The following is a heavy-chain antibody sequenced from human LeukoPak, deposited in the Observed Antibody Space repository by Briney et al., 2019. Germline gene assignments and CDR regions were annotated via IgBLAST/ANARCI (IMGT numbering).Heavy chain of an antibody. D-gene: IGHD2-15*01. CDR3: AKRPRYVVASD. CDR1: EFTLSSSA. J-gene: IGHJ4*02. Sequence: PGGSLRLSCTASEFTLSSSAMSWVRQAPGKGLEWVSAISSTGNLYYADSVRGRFTISRDNSKNTLYLQMDSLRAEDTAVYYCAKRPRYVVASDWGQGSVVTVSA. V-gene: IGHV3-23*01. CDR2: ISSTGNL.